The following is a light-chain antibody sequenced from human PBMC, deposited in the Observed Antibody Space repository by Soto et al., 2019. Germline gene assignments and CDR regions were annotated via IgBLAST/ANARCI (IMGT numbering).Light chain of an antibody. J-gene: IGKJ1*01. CDR2: DVS. V-gene: IGKV3-20*01. CDR1: QSVSSNY. Sequence: DIVLTQSPGTLSLSPGERATLSCRSSQSVSSNYLAWYQQKPDQAPRLVIYDVSGRATGIPDRFSGSGSGTAFTLTSSRLEPEDSAVYYCPQYGSSPTFGQGTKVEIK. CDR3: PQYGSSPT.